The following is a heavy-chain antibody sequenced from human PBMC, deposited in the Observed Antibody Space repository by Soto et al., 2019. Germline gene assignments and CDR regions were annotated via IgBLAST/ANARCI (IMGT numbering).Heavy chain of an antibody. CDR1: GGTFSSYT. CDR2: IIPILGIA. CDR3: ARVKRTHSIAARQEDYYMDV. V-gene: IGHV1-69*02. D-gene: IGHD6-6*01. Sequence: ASVKVSCKASGGTFSSYTISWVRQAPGQGLEWMGRIIPILGIANYAQKFQGRVTITADKSTSTAYMELSSLRSEDTAVYYCARVKRTHSIAARQEDYYMDVWGKGTTVTVSS. J-gene: IGHJ6*03.